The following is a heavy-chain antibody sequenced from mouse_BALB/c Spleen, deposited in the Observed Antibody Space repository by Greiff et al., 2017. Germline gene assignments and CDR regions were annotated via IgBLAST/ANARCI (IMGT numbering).Heavy chain of an antibody. CDR3: ARETYYGNYYAMDY. CDR2: INPNNGGT. D-gene: IGHD2-10*01. V-gene: IGHV1-18*01. J-gene: IGHJ4*01. Sequence: EVQLQQSGPELVKPGASVKIPCKASGYTFTDYNMDWVKQSHGKSLEWIGDINPNNGGTIYNQKFKGKATLTVDKSSSTAYMELRSLTSEDTAVYYCARETYYGNYYAMDYWGQGTSVTVSS. CDR1: GYTFTDYN.